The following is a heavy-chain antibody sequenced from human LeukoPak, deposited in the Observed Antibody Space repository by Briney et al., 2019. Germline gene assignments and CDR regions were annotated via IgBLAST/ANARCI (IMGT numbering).Heavy chain of an antibody. Sequence: GGSLRLSCTASGFPFIEYSMNWVRQAPGKGLEWISYIGIDSGNTKYADSVRGRFTISTDKAKNSLYLQMNSLRVEDTAVYYCARDPNYAFDNWGEGTLVSVAS. CDR3: ARDPNYAFDN. CDR2: IGIDSGNT. CDR1: GFPFIEYS. D-gene: IGHD1-7*01. J-gene: IGHJ4*02. V-gene: IGHV3-48*01.